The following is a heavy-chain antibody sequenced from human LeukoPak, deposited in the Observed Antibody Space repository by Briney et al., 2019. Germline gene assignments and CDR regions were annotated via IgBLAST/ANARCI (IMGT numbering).Heavy chain of an antibody. J-gene: IGHJ4*02. CDR3: AREVGSYGYSVFDY. CDR2: IWYDGSNK. D-gene: IGHD5-18*01. V-gene: IGHV3-33*08. CDR1: GFNFNNAW. Sequence: GGSLRLSCTTSGFNFNNAWMNWVRQAPGKGLEWVAVIWYDGSNKYYADSVKGRFTISRDNSKNTLYLQMNSLRAEDTAVYYCAREVGSYGYSVFDYWGQGTLVTVSS.